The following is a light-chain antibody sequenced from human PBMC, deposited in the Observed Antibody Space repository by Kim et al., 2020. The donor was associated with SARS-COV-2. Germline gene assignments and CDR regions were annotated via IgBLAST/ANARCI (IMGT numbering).Light chain of an antibody. J-gene: IGLJ2*01. CDR1: SSDVGGYNY. CDR3: SSYAGSNNVV. CDR2: GVS. V-gene: IGLV2-8*01. Sequence: QSVLTQPPSASGSPGQSVTISCTGTSSDVGGYNYVSWYQQRPGKAPRLMIYGVSKRPSGVPGRFSGSKSGNTASLTVSGLQAEDEADYYCSSYAGSNNVVFGGGTQLTVL.